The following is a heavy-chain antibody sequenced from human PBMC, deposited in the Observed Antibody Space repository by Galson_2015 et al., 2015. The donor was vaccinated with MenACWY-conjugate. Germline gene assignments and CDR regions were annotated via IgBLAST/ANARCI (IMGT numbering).Heavy chain of an antibody. D-gene: IGHD1-26*01. Sequence: SVKVSCKASGYTFNNYGMNWVRQAPGQGLEWMGWINTNTGNPTYAQGFTGRFVISLDTSVSTAYLQISSLKAEDTAVYYCARDVGDSTFDYWGLGTLVTVSS. V-gene: IGHV7-4-1*02. CDR1: GYTFNNYG. CDR3: ARDVGDSTFDY. J-gene: IGHJ4*02. CDR2: INTNTGNP.